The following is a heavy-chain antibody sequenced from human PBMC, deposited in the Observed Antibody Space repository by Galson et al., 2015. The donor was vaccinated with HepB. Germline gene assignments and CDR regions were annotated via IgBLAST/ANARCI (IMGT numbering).Heavy chain of an antibody. D-gene: IGHD2-2*01. Sequence: STYSMNWVRQPPGKGLEWIGSIYYSGSTYYNPSLKSRVTISVDTSKNQFSLKLSSVTAADTAVYYCARDEIVVVPAASLYYYYGMDVWGQGTTVTVSS. J-gene: IGHJ6*02. CDR2: IYYSGST. CDR3: ARDEIVVVPAASLYYYYGMDV. V-gene: IGHV4-39*07. CDR1: STYS.